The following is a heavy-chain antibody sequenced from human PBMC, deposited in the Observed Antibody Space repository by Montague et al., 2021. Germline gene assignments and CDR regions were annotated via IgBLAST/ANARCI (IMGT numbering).Heavy chain of an antibody. J-gene: IGHJ4*02. CDR2: IKQDGGEK. CDR3: ARDQGQGYCGGDCYVGLDY. CDR1: GFTFSNYR. Sequence: SLRLSCAASGFTFSNYRMSWVRQAPGKGLEWVANIKQDGGEKHYVDSVKGRFTISRDNAKNSLYLQMNSLRAEDTAVYFCARDQGQGYCGGDCYVGLDYWGQGTLITVSS. V-gene: IGHV3-7*01. D-gene: IGHD2-21*01.